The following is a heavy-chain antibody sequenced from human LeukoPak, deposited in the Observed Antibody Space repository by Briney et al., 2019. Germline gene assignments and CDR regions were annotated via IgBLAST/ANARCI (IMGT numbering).Heavy chain of an antibody. J-gene: IGHJ4*02. V-gene: IGHV3-21*01. Sequence: GGSLRLSCAASGFTFSSYSMNWVRQAPGKGLEWVSSISSSSSYIYYADSVKGRFTISRDNAKNSLYLQMNSLRAEDTAVYYCARAGELRGYYFDYWGQGTLVTVSS. D-gene: IGHD1-26*01. CDR1: GFTFSSYS. CDR2: ISSSSSYI. CDR3: ARAGELRGYYFDY.